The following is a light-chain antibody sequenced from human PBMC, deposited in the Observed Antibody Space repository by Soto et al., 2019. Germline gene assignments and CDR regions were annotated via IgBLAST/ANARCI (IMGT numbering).Light chain of an antibody. J-gene: IGKJ5*01. CDR1: QGVTTN. CDR2: DVS. Sequence: EIVRTQSPGTLSVSPGERATLSCRAGQGVTTNFAWYKQKSGQSPRLLIYDVSIRATGVPARFSGTGSETEFTLTISGLQSEDSEVYFCQQYNNWPFSFGQGTRLEIK. CDR3: QQYNNWPFS. V-gene: IGKV3-15*01.